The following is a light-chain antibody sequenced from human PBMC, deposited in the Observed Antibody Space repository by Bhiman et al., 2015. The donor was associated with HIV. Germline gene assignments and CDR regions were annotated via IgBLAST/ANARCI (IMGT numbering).Light chain of an antibody. J-gene: IGLJ2*01. CDR1: SSYVGGYNY. CDR3: SSYASSSTLV. Sequence: QSALTQPRSVSGSPGQSVTISCTGTSSYVGGYNYVSWYQQHPGKAPKLMIYDVSKRPSGVSNRFSGSKSANTASLTISGLQAEDEADYYCSSYASSSTLVFGGGTQLTVL. V-gene: IGLV2-14*03. CDR2: DVS.